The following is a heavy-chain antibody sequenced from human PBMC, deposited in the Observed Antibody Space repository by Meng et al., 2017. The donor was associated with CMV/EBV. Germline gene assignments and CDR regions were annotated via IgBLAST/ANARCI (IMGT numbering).Heavy chain of an antibody. V-gene: IGHV3-7*01. D-gene: IGHD5-18*01. CDR3: ARDAGYSGKYYYGTDV. CDR1: GFTFSSYW. CDR2: IKQDGSEK. Sequence: GESLKISCAASGFTFSSYWMSWVRQAPGKGLEWVANIKQDGSEKYYVDSVKGRFTISRDNSKNTLYLQMNSLRAEDTAVYYCARDAGYSGKYYYGTDVWGQGTTVTVSS. J-gene: IGHJ6*02.